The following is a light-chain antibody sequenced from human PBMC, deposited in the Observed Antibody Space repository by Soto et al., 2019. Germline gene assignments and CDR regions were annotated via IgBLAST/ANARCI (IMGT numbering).Light chain of an antibody. CDR2: GDT. J-gene: IGLJ1*01. CDR1: NSNIGADYA. Sequence: QSVLTQPPSVSGAPGQRVTISCTGSNSNIGADYAVHWYQHLPGTAPKLLLTGDTSRPSGVPDRFSGSKSGASTSLAITDLQAEDEADYYCSSYTAGGTIFGTGTKVTVL. V-gene: IGLV1-40*01. CDR3: SSYTAGGTI.